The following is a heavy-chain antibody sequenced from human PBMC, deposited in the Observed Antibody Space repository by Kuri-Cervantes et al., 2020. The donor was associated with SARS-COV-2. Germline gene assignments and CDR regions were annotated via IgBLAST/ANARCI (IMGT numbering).Heavy chain of an antibody. CDR1: GFTFSSYS. CDR3: ARVSSSSSPAFDI. V-gene: IGHV3-21*01. Sequence: ETLSLTCAASGFTFSSYSMNWVRQAPGKGLEWVSSISSSSSYIYYADSVKGRFTISRDNAKNSLYLQMNSLRAEDTAVYYCARVSSSSSPAFDIWGQGTMVTVSS. CDR2: ISSSSSYI. D-gene: IGHD6-6*01. J-gene: IGHJ3*02.